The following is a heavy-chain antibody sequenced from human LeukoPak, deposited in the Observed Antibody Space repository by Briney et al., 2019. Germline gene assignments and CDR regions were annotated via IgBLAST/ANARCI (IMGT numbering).Heavy chain of an antibody. Sequence: PGGSLRLSCAASGFTFSSYAMHWVRQAPGQGLEWMGIINPSGGSTSYAQKFQGRVTMTRDMSTSTVYMELSSLRSEDTAVYYCARAAMAGGCDYWGQGTLVTVSS. D-gene: IGHD5-18*01. CDR1: GFTFSSYA. V-gene: IGHV1-46*01. J-gene: IGHJ4*02. CDR3: ARAAMAGGCDY. CDR2: INPSGGST.